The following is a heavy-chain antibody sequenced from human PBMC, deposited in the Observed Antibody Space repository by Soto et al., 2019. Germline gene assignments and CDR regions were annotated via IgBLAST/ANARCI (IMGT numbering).Heavy chain of an antibody. Sequence: SVKVSCKASGGTFSSYTISRVRQAPGQGLEWMGRIIPILGIANYAQKFQGRVTITADKSTSTAYMELSSLRSEDTAVYYCARGIVLVPAAIPSQGYYYYYYGMDVWGQRTKVTVSS. CDR3: ARGIVLVPAAIPSQGYYYYYYGMDV. CDR2: IIPILGIA. V-gene: IGHV1-69*02. D-gene: IGHD2-2*01. J-gene: IGHJ6*02. CDR1: GGTFSSYT.